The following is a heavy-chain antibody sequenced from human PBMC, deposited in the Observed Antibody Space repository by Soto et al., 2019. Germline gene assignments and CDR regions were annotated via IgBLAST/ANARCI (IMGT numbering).Heavy chain of an antibody. V-gene: IGHV3-74*01. CDR2: INSDGSST. CDR3: ARDRMTTRDYYYGMDV. J-gene: IGHJ6*02. CDR1: GFTFSSYW. Sequence: GRSLRLSCAASGFTFSSYWMHWVRQAPGKGLVWVSRINSDGSSTSYADSVKGRFTISRDNAKNTLYLQMNSLRAEDTAVYYCARDRMTTRDYYYGMDVWGQGTTVTVSS. D-gene: IGHD4-17*01.